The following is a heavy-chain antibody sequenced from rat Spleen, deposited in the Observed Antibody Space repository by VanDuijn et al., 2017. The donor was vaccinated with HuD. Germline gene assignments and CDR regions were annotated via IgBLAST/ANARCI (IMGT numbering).Heavy chain of an antibody. CDR2: ITNTGGSI. CDR3: ARGGTYNNYAY. V-gene: IGHV5-31*01. J-gene: IGHJ2*01. D-gene: IGHD1-10*01. Sequence: EVQLVESGGGLVQPGRSLKLSCVTSGFTFNNYWMSWIRQAPGKGLEWVASITNTGGSIYYPDSVKGRFTISRDNDQNTLYLQMSKLGSEDTAIYYCARGGTYNNYAYWGQGVMVTVSS. CDR1: GFTFNNYW.